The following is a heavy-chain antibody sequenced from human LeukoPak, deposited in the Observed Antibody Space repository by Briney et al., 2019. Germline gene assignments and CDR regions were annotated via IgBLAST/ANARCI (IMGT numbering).Heavy chain of an antibody. CDR1: GGSTNNYY. J-gene: IGHJ4*02. D-gene: IGHD3-22*01. Sequence: SETLSLTCTVSGGSTNNYYWAWIRQPAGKGLEWIGHIYTSGRSNYNPSLKSRVTMSLDTAKNQFSLKVSSVTAADTAVYYCARWYYYDSSGAVDYWGQGTLVTVSS. V-gene: IGHV4-4*07. CDR2: IYTSGRS. CDR3: ARWYYYDSSGAVDY.